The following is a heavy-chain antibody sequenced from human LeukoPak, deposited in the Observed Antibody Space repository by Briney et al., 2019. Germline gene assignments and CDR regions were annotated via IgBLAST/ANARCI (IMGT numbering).Heavy chain of an antibody. CDR1: GDSISTYY. V-gene: IGHV4-59*01. Sequence: SETLSLTCTVSGDSISTYYWSWIRQPPGKRLEWMGYINYSGITNYNPSLKSRVTISVDTSKNQLSLKLSSVTAADTAVYYCARGLWFAVPGAFDIWGRGTMVTVSS. CDR3: ARGLWFAVPGAFDI. J-gene: IGHJ3*02. D-gene: IGHD3-10*01. CDR2: INYSGIT.